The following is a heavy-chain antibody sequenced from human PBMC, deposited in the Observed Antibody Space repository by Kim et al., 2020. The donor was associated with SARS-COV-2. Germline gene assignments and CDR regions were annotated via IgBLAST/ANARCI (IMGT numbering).Heavy chain of an antibody. D-gene: IGHD1-26*01. CDR1: GYTFTGYY. CDR2: INPNSGGT. Sequence: ASVKVSCKASGYTFTGYYMHWVRQAPGQGLEWMGWINPNSGGTNYAQKFQGRVTMTRDTSISTAYMELSRLRSDDTAVYYCARAPSLGVGAWVCDIWGQGRMVTVSS. V-gene: IGHV1-2*02. J-gene: IGHJ3*02. CDR3: ARAPSLGVGAWVCDI.